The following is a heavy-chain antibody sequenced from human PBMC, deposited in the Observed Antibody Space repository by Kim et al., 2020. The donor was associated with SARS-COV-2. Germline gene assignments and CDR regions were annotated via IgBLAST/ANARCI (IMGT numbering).Heavy chain of an antibody. J-gene: IGHJ6*02. D-gene: IGHD3-22*01. V-gene: IGHV3-13*01. CDR1: GFTFSSYD. Sequence: GGSLRLSCAASGFTFSSYDMHWVRQAPGKGLEWVSAIGTAGDTYYPGSAKGRFTISREKAKNSLYLQMNSLRAGDTTVYYCERALIGYDRSGFLYYYYYGMDVWGQGTTVTVSS. CDR2: IGTAGDT. CDR3: ERALIGYDRSGFLYYYYYGMDV.